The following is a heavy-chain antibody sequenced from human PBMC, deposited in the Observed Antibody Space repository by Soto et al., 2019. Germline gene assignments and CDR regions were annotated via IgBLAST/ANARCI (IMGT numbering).Heavy chain of an antibody. V-gene: IGHV3-30*04. J-gene: IGHJ3*02. CDR2: ISYDGSNK. CDR1: GFTFSSYA. D-gene: IGHD2-15*01. CDR3: AKDIYCSGGSCYSDAFDI. Sequence: QVQLVESGGGVVQPGRSLRLSCAASGFTFSSYAMHWVRQAPGKGLEWVAVISYDGSNKYYADSVKGRFTISRDNSKNTLYLQMNSLRAEDTAVYYCAKDIYCSGGSCYSDAFDIWGQGTMVTVSS.